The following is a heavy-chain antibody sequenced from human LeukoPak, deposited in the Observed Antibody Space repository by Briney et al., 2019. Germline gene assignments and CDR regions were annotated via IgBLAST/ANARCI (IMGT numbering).Heavy chain of an antibody. J-gene: IGHJ5*02. D-gene: IGHD2-8*02. CDR3: ARGAIRGGVNAIGGEEKNNWFDP. CDR1: GGSFSGYY. Sequence: SETLSLTCAVYGGSFSGYYWSWIRQPPGKGLEWIGEINHSGSTNYNPSLKSRVTISVDTSKNQFSLKRSSVTAADTAVYYCARGAIRGGVNAIGGEEKNNWFDPWGQGPWSPSPQ. V-gene: IGHV4-34*01. CDR2: INHSGST.